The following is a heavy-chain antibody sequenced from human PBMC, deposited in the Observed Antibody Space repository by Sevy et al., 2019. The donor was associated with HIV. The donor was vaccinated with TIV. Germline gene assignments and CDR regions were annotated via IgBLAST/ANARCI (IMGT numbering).Heavy chain of an antibody. D-gene: IGHD3-3*01. CDR2: IKSKSDGGTS. CDR3: SAGVALSDFDY. V-gene: IGHV3-15*01. J-gene: IGHJ4*02. Sequence: GGSLRLSCAASGFTFSNAWMSWVRQAPGKGLEWVGRIKSKSDGGTSDFAAPAKGRFIISRDDSKSMLYLQMSSLKTEDTALYYCSAGVALSDFDYWGRGTQVTVS. CDR1: GFTFSNAW.